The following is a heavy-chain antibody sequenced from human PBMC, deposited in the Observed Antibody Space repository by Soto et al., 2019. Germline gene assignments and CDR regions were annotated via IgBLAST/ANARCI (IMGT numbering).Heavy chain of an antibody. J-gene: IGHJ4*02. CDR2: ISAYNGNT. D-gene: IGHD6-13*01. CDR3: ARDIPFSSSWYFDY. CDR1: GYTFTSYG. V-gene: IGHV1-18*01. Sequence: ASVKVSCKASGYTFTSYGISWVRQAPGQGLEWMGWISAYNGNTNYAQKLQGRVTMTTDTSTSTAYMELRSLRSDDTAMYYCARDIPFSSSWYFDYWGQGTLVTVSS.